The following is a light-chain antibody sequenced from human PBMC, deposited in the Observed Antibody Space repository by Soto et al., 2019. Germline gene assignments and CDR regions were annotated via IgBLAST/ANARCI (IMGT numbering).Light chain of an antibody. CDR1: RSISSK. V-gene: IGKV3-15*01. Sequence: EVVMTQSPATLSVSLGERATLSCRASRSISSKLAWYQQNPGQAPRLLIYDASTRATGIPGRFSGSGSGTVFTLTISSLQSEDFAVYYCQQYYDWYTFGQGTKLEIK. CDR2: DAS. CDR3: QQYYDWYT. J-gene: IGKJ2*01.